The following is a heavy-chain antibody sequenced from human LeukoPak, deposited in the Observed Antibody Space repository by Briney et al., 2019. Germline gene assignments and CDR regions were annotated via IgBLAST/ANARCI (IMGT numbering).Heavy chain of an antibody. CDR2: IYYSGST. CDR3: ASNVAVGGLFDY. D-gene: IGHD2-15*01. Sequence: PSETLSLTCTVSGGSISSYYWSWIRQPPGKGLEWIGYIYYSGSTRYNPSLKSRVTISVDTSKNQFSLKLSSVTAADTAVYYCASNVAVGGLFDYWGQGTLVTVSS. J-gene: IGHJ4*02. V-gene: IGHV4-59*08. CDR1: GGSISSYY.